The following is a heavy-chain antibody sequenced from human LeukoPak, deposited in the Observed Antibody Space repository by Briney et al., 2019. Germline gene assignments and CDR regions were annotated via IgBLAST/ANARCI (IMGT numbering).Heavy chain of an antibody. D-gene: IGHD3-22*01. J-gene: IGHJ3*02. CDR2: ISAYNGNT. CDR3: AREFSDSSGFGGAFDI. CDR1: GYTFTSYG. Sequence: ASVKVSCKASGYTFTSYGISWVRQAPGQGLEWMGWISAYNGNTNYAQKLQGRFTMTTDTSTSTAYMELRSLRSDDTAVYYCAREFSDSSGFGGAFDIWGQGTMVTVSS. V-gene: IGHV1-18*01.